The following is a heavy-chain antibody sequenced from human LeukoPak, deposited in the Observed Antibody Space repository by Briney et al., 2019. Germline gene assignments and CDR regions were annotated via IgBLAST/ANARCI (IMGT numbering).Heavy chain of an antibody. Sequence: ASVKVSCKASGYTFTSYGISWVRQAPGQGLEWMGWLSAYNGNTNYAQKLQGRVTMTTDTSTSTAYMELRSLRSDDTAVYYCAREKLSVTTGGFFDYWGQGTLVTVSS. CDR1: GYTFTSYG. J-gene: IGHJ4*02. D-gene: IGHD1-14*01. CDR3: AREKLSVTTGGFFDY. CDR2: LSAYNGNT. V-gene: IGHV1-18*01.